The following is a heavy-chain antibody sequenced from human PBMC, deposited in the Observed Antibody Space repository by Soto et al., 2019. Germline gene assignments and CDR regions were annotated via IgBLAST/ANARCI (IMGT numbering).Heavy chain of an antibody. CDR3: AKDRDVTLVQISLAH. V-gene: IGHV3-23*01. CDR2: VGDSGDGT. D-gene: IGHD3-16*01. Sequence: GSLALSSASFGFTVSTYYVTWVRQAPGKGLEWVSIVGDSGDGTYYANSVNGRFTTSRDNSKNTLYLQMNSLRAEDTANYYCAKDRDVTLVQISLAHWGQGTLVTVSS. J-gene: IGHJ4*02. CDR1: GFTVSTYY.